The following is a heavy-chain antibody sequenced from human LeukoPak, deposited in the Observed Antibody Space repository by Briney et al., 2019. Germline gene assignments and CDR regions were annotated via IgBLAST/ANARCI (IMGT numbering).Heavy chain of an antibody. J-gene: IGHJ4*02. V-gene: IGHV3-9*01. CDR2: ISWNSGSI. Sequence: GGSLRLSCAASGFTFDDYAMHWVRQAPGKGLEWVSGISWNSGSIGYADSVKGRFTISRDNAKNSLYLQMNSLRAEDTALYYCAKARGVGARGYYFDYWGQGTLVTVSS. CDR1: GFTFDDYA. D-gene: IGHD1-26*01. CDR3: AKARGVGARGYYFDY.